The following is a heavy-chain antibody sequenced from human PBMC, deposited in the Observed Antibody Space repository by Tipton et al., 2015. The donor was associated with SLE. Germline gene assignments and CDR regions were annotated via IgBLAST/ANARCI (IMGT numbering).Heavy chain of an antibody. V-gene: IGHV4-61*02. J-gene: IGHJ6*02. CDR3: ATLDFDLPRGMDV. CDR1: GDSISSGSYY. D-gene: IGHD2-2*03. Sequence: TLSLTCTVSGDSISSGSYYWSWIRQPAGKGLEWIGRIYSSGSTNYNPSLKSRVTISVDKSKNQFSLRLTSVTAADTGVYYCATLDFDLPRGMDVWGQGTTVIVSS. CDR2: IYSSGST.